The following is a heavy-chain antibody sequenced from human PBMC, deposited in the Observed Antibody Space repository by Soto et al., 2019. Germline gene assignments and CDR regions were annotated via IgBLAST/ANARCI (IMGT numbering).Heavy chain of an antibody. J-gene: IGHJ6*03. Sequence: GASVKVSFKASGYTFTSYGISWVRQAPGQGLEWMGWISAYNGNTNYAQKLQGRVTMTTDTSTSTAYMELRSLGSDDMAVYYCVRAGDDFWSGYLTVGYYYYMDVWGKGTTVTVSS. V-gene: IGHV1-18*03. CDR1: GYTFTSYG. D-gene: IGHD3-3*01. CDR3: VRAGDDFWSGYLTVGYYYYMDV. CDR2: ISAYNGNT.